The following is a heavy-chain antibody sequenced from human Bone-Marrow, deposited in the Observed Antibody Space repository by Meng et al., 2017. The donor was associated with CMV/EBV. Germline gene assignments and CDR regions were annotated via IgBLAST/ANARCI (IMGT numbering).Heavy chain of an antibody. D-gene: IGHD3-3*01. CDR3: ARDQGPGSFWSGSPYGMDV. V-gene: IGHV3-21*01. Sequence: GESLKISCAASGFTFSSYSMNWVRQAPGKGLEWVSSIKTGSTYIHYADSVKGRFTISRDNAQNSLYLQMNSLRAGDTAVYYCARDQGPGSFWSGSPYGMDVWGQGTTVTVSS. CDR2: IKTGSTYI. CDR1: GFTFSSYS. J-gene: IGHJ6*02.